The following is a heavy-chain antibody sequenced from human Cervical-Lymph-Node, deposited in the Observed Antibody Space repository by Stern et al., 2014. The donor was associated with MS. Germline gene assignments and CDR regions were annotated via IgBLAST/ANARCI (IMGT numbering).Heavy chain of an antibody. CDR3: ARAIFGVNTAAMAPDAFDS. Sequence: EVQLLESGGGLIQPGGSLRLSCAAPGFTVSKNYMSWVRQAPGKGLEWVSLIYTDGSTYYAGSVKGRFTISRDSSKNMLFLQMNSLRAEDTAMYYCARAIFGVNTAAMAPDAFDSWGQGTMVTVSS. V-gene: IGHV3-53*01. J-gene: IGHJ3*01. CDR1: GFTVSKNY. D-gene: IGHD3-3*01. CDR2: IYTDGST.